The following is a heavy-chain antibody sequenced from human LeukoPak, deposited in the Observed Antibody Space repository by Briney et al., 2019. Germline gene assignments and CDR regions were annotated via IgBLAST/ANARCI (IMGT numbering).Heavy chain of an antibody. J-gene: IGHJ3*02. V-gene: IGHV4-4*09. CDR2: IYISGTT. CDR1: GDSITSYY. CDR3: ARHEAAVTYNSFDI. D-gene: IGHD4-11*01. Sequence: RPSETLSLTCTVSGDSITSYYWGWIRQPPGKGLEWIGYIYISGTTTYNPSLESRVTISVDTSKNQLSLKLSSVTAADTALYYCARHEAAVTYNSFDIWGQGTMVTVSS.